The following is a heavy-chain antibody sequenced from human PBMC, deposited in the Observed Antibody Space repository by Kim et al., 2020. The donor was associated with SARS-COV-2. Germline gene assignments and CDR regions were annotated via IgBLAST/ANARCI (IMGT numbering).Heavy chain of an antibody. Sequence: SETLSLTCTVSGGSIRSGGYFFIFFFHYSLKGLEWIGYIYYSGSTYYNPSLKSRVTISVDTSKNQFSLKLNPVTAADTAVYYCARAWGSYRYTGRRFDYWGQGTLVTVSS. CDR3: ARAWGSYRYTGRRFDY. J-gene: IGHJ4*02. CDR1: GGSIRSGGYF. D-gene: IGHD3-16*02. V-gene: IGHV4-31*03. CDR2: IYYSGST.